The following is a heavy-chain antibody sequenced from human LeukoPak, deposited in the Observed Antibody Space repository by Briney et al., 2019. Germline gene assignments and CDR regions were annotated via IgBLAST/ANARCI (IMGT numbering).Heavy chain of an antibody. V-gene: IGHV4-59*01. Sequence: SETLSLTCTVSGVSTNTYYWSWIRQPPGKGLEWIGYIYHSGSTNYNPSLKSRVTISVDTSKNQVSLKLTSVTAADTAVYYCARNKDAWEPPFDPWGQGTLVTVSS. D-gene: IGHD1-14*01. J-gene: IGHJ5*02. CDR2: IYHSGST. CDR3: ARNKDAWEPPFDP. CDR1: GVSTNTYY.